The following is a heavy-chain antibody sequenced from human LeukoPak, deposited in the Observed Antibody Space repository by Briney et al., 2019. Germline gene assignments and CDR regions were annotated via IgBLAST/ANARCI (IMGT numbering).Heavy chain of an antibody. CDR3: ARDRRDRGLWYFDY. Sequence: GASVKVSCKASGYTFTSYGISWVRQAPGQGLEWMGWISAYNGNTNYAQKLQGRVTMTTDTSTSTAYMELRSLRSDDTAVYYCARDRRDRGLWYFDYWGQGTLVTVSS. J-gene: IGHJ4*02. V-gene: IGHV1-18*01. CDR1: GYTFTSYG. CDR2: ISAYNGNT. D-gene: IGHD1-14*01.